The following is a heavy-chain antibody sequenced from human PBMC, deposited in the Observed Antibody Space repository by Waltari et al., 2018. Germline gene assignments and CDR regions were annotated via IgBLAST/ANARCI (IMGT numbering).Heavy chain of an antibody. J-gene: IGHJ6*03. CDR1: GGSFSGYY. CDR2: INDRGRT. V-gene: IGHV4-34*01. Sequence: QVQLQQWGAGLLKPSETLSLTCVVSGGSFSGYYCSWIRLPPGKGLEWIGEINDRGRTNYNPSLKSRVTISIDTSKIQFSLKLRSVTVADTAVYYCARANTIFGVIRTWYYMDVWGKGTPVTVSS. CDR3: ARANTIFGVIRTWYYMDV. D-gene: IGHD3-3*01.